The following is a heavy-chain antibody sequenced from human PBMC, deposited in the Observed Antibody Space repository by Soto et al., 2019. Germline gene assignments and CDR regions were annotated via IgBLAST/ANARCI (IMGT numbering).Heavy chain of an antibody. CDR3: ARRSLVRGIIPYYFDS. CDR1: GGSINNSSFY. Sequence: QLQLQESGPGLVKPSETLSLTCTVSGGSINNSSFYWGWVRQPPGKRLEWIGSIYYSGSAYYNPSLKSRLTISVDTSRNQFSLNLSSVTAPDTGVYFCARRSLVRGIIPYYFDSWGQGTLVTVSS. D-gene: IGHD3-10*01. CDR2: IYYSGSA. V-gene: IGHV4-39*01. J-gene: IGHJ4*02.